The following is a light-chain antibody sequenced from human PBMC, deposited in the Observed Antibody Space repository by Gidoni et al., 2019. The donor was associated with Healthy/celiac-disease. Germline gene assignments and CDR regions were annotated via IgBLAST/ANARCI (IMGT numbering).Light chain of an antibody. Sequence: QSVLTPPPSVSGAPGQRVTISCTGSSSNNGAGYEVHWYQQLPGTAPKLLIYGNSNRPSGVPDRFSGSKSGTSASLAITGLQAEDEADYYCQSYDSSLSGSVFGGGTKLTVL. CDR3: QSYDSSLSGSV. J-gene: IGLJ2*01. CDR1: SSNNGAGYE. CDR2: GNS. V-gene: IGLV1-40*01.